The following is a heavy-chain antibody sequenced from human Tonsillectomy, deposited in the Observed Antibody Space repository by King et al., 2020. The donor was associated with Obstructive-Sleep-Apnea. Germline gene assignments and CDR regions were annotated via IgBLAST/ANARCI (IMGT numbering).Heavy chain of an antibody. CDR1: GFTFSSYA. V-gene: IGHV3-30*04. D-gene: IGHD1-1*01. Sequence: QLVQSGGGVVQPGRSLRLSCAASGFTFSSYAMHWVRQAPGKGLEWVAVISYDGSNKYYADSVKGRFTISRDNSKNTLYLQMNSLRAEDTAVYYCASPSNWNRADNSYYYYGMDVWGQGTTVTVSS. J-gene: IGHJ6*02. CDR3: ASPSNWNRADNSYYYYGMDV. CDR2: ISYDGSNK.